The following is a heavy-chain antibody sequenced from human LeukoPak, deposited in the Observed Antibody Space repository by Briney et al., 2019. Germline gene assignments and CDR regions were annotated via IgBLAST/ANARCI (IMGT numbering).Heavy chain of an antibody. CDR1: GVSMSTSY. J-gene: IGHJ4*02. Sequence: ASETLSLTCTVPGVSMSTSYWSWIRQSPGKGLEWLAYIHYSGSTNINPSLKGRLAISIDTSKNQFSLKVNSVTAADTAVYYCAREIYGSGYGFFDYWGQGTLVTVSS. CDR2: IHYSGST. CDR3: AREIYGSGYGFFDY. D-gene: IGHD3-10*01. V-gene: IGHV4-59*01.